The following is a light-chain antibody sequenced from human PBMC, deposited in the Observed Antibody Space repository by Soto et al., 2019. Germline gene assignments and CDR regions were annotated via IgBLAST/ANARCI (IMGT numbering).Light chain of an antibody. CDR2: AAS. CDR3: QQYDSSAWT. J-gene: IGKJ1*01. CDR1: QTVSSSY. V-gene: IGKV3-20*01. Sequence: EIVLTQSPGTLSLSPGERATLSCRASQTVSSSYLAWYQQKPGQAPSLLIYAASSRATGIPDRFSGSGSGTDFALTISRLEPEDFAVYYCQQYDSSAWTFGQGTKVEIK.